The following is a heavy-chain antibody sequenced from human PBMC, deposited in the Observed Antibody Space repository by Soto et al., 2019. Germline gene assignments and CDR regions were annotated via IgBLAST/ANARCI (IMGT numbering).Heavy chain of an antibody. Sequence: EVQLVESGGGLVQPGRSLRLSCAASGFTFDDYAMHWVRQAPGKGLEWVSGISWNSGSIGYADSVKGRFTISRDNAKNSLYLQMNSLRAEDTALYYYAKGANFDWLSGNSQYDPWGQGTLVTVSS. CDR2: ISWNSGSI. J-gene: IGHJ5*02. V-gene: IGHV3-9*01. D-gene: IGHD3-9*01. CDR3: AKGANFDWLSGNSQYDP. CDR1: GFTFDDYA.